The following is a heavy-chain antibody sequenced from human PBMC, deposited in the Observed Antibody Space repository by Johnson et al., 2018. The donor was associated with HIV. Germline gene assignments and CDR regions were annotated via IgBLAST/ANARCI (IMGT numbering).Heavy chain of an antibody. J-gene: IGHJ3*02. V-gene: IGHV3-11*04. Sequence: QVQLVESGGGLVQPGGSLRLSCAASGFTFSDYYMSWIRQAPGKGLEWVSYISSSGSSIYYADSVKGRFTISKDNAKNSLFLQMNSLRAEDTAVYYCAGQEGSGYYGGAFDIWGPGTMVTVSS. CDR3: AGQEGSGYYGGAFDI. D-gene: IGHD3-22*01. CDR2: ISSSGSSI. CDR1: GFTFSDYY.